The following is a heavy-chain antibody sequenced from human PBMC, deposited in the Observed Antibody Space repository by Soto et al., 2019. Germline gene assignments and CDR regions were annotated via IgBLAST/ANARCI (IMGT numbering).Heavy chain of an antibody. Sequence: KSSDTLSLTCTVSGGSISTYYWSWIRQPPGKGLEWIGHIYYSGSTNYNPSLKSRVTISVDTSNNHFSLKLSSVTAADTAVYYCARSSPRVVSPWDYWGQGTLVTVSS. V-gene: IGHV4-59*01. CDR2: IYYSGST. CDR3: ARSSPRVVSPWDY. J-gene: IGHJ4*02. D-gene: IGHD3-3*01. CDR1: GGSISTYY.